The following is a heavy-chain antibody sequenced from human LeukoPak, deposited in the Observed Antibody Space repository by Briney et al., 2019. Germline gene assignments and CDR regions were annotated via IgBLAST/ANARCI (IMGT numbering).Heavy chain of an antibody. V-gene: IGHV3-23*01. J-gene: IGHJ4*02. CDR2: ISDSGGAT. D-gene: IGHD2-21*02. CDR1: GFIFSDSA. CDR3: AKRHERTAYYFDY. Sequence: GGSLRLSCAASGFIFSDSAMSWVRQAPGKGLEWVSTISDSGGATYYVDSVKGRFTVSRDNSKNTLYLQMNTLRAEDTAVCYCAKRHERTAYYFDYWGQGTLVTVSS.